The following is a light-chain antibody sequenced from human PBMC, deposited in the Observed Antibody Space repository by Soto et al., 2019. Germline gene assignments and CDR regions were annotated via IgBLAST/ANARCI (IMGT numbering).Light chain of an antibody. V-gene: IGKV3-15*01. CDR1: QSVSNN. Sequence: EIVMTQSPATLSVSPGQRATLSCRASQSVSNNLAWYQHKPGQAPRLLIYGASTRATGIPARFSGSGSGTEFTLTISSLQSEDFAVYYCQQYNNWPLTFGQGTKVEIK. CDR2: GAS. CDR3: QQYNNWPLT. J-gene: IGKJ1*01.